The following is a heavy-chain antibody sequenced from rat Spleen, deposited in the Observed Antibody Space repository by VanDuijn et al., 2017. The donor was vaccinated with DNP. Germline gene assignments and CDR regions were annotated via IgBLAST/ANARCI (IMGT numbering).Heavy chain of an antibody. J-gene: IGHJ2*01. CDR2: ISSGGST. Sequence: QVQLKESGPGLVQPSQTLSLTCTVSGFSLTSYTVSWVRQPPGKGLEWIAAISSGGSTYYNSALKSRLSISRDTSKSQVFLKMNIVQTEDTAMYFCARPHDGSYYYGNYFDYWGQGVMVTVSS. D-gene: IGHD1-12*02. CDR1: GFSLTSYT. V-gene: IGHV2-6*01. CDR3: ARPHDGSYYYGNYFDY.